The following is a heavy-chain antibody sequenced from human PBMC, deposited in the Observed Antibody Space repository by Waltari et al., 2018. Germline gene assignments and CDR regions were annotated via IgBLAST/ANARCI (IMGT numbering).Heavy chain of an antibody. CDR2: ISAYNGNT. CDR1: GYTFTSYG. V-gene: IGHV1-18*01. CDR3: ARRPFTISSYWFDP. J-gene: IGHJ5*02. Sequence: QVQLVQSGAQVKKPGASVKVSCRASGYTFTSYGISWVRQAPGQGLEWMGWISAYNGNTNYAQKLQGRVTITADTSRSTAYMELRSLTSDDTAVYYCARRPFTISSYWFDPWGQGTLVTVSS. D-gene: IGHD3-10*01.